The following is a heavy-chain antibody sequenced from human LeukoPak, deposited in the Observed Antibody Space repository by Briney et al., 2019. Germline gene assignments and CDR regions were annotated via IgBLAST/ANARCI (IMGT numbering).Heavy chain of an antibody. CDR3: AKDRADGGDSMIEY. J-gene: IGHJ4*02. D-gene: IGHD2-21*01. CDR2: IKSDGQIT. Sequence: GGSLRLSCAASGFTFNNYWMHWVRQAPGKGLVWVSRIKSDGQITTYADSVKGRFTTSRDNAKNTFYLQMNSLRVEDAAVYFCAKDRADGGDSMIEYWGQGTLVSVSS. V-gene: IGHV3-74*01. CDR1: GFTFNNYW.